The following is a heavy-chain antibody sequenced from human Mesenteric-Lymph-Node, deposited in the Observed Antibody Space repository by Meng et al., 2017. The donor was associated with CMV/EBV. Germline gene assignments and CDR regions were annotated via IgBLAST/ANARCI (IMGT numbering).Heavy chain of an antibody. CDR3: ARGKQGSSWSRYFDL. CDR2: MNPNSGNT. D-gene: IGHD6-13*01. V-gene: IGHV1-8*03. J-gene: IGHJ2*01. Sequence: SGNTFSDYALNWVRPATVQGLEWMGWMNPNSGNTGYAQDFQGRVTITRNTPLNTVYMELSSLTSEDTAVYYCARGKQGSSWSRYFDLWGRGTLVTVSS. CDR1: GNTFSDYA.